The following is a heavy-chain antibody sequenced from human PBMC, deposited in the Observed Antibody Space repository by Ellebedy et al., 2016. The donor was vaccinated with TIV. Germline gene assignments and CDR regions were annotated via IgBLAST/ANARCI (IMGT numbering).Heavy chain of an antibody. J-gene: IGHJ6*02. CDR2: MNPNSGNT. D-gene: IGHD2-2*01. CDR1: GYTFTGYY. V-gene: IGHV1-8*02. Sequence: AASVKVSCKASGYTFTGYYMHWVRQATGQGLEWMGWMNPNSGNTGYAQKFQGRVTMTRNTSISTAYMELSSLRSEDTAVYYCARGRGYCSSTSCYVGSGYYYYGMDVWGQGTTVTVSS. CDR3: ARGRGYCSSTSCYVGSGYYYYGMDV.